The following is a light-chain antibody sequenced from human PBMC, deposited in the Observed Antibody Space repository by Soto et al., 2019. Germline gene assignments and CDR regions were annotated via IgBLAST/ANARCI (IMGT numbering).Light chain of an antibody. CDR1: QSVSKY. CDR3: QQRSNWPIT. CDR2: DAS. J-gene: IGKJ5*01. Sequence: EIVLTQSPATLSLSPGERATLSCRTSQSVSKYFAWYQQKPGRAPRLLIYDASSRATGILARFIGSGSGTDFTLTISSLEPEDFAIYYCQQRSNWPITFGQVTRLEIK. V-gene: IGKV3-11*01.